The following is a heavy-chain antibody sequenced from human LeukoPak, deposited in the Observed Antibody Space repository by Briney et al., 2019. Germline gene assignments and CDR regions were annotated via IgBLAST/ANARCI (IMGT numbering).Heavy chain of an antibody. CDR1: GGSIRSSYYY. D-gene: IGHD2-15*01. CDR3: ARSGGSSARVNAFDI. V-gene: IGHV4-39*01. CDR2: IYDSGST. Sequence: SETLSLTCTVSGGSIRSSYYYWGWIRQPPGKGLEWIGSIYDSGSTYYNPSLKSRVTISVDTSKNQFSLKLNSVTAADTAVYYCARSGGSSARVNAFDIWGQGTMVTVSS. J-gene: IGHJ3*02.